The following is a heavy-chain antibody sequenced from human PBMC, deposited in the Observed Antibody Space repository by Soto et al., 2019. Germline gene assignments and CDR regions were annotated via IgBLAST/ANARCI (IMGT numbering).Heavy chain of an antibody. J-gene: IGHJ5*02. Sequence: ASVKVACKASGYTVASYGISWVRQAPGQGLEWMGWFSAYNGNTNSAQMLQGRVTMTTDTSMSTAYMELRSLRSDDTAVYYCAMDRGTVLWVWFYPWGQGTPVTVS. D-gene: IGHD3-10*01. V-gene: IGHV1-18*01. CDR1: GYTVASYG. CDR2: FSAYNGNT. CDR3: AMDRGTVLWVWFYP.